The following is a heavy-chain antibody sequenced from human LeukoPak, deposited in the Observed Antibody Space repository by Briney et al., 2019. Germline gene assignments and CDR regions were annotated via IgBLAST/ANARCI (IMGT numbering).Heavy chain of an antibody. CDR2: IYHSGST. Sequence: SETLSLTCIVSGGAISSSSRYWGWIRQPPGKWLEWIGSIYHSGSTVYNPSLKSRVAISVDTSRNQFSLKLNSVTASDTAVYYCARNTTVTDWYFDLWGRGTLVTVSS. V-gene: IGHV4-39*01. J-gene: IGHJ2*01. CDR3: ARNTTVTDWYFDL. CDR1: GGAISSSSRY. D-gene: IGHD4-17*01.